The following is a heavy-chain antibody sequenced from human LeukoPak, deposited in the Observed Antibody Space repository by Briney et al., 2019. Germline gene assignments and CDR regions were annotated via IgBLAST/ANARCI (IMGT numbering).Heavy chain of an antibody. V-gene: IGHV2-5*01. CDR3: AHSRGDYDFWSGYRTTGFDY. J-gene: IGHJ4*02. CDR1: GVSLSTSGVG. D-gene: IGHD3-3*01. CDR2: NYWYEDK. Sequence: SGPTLVNAPQTLTLTCTFSGVSLSTSGVGGGWMRQPPGKALEWLTINYWYEDKRYSPSLKSKLNINKDTSKNQVVLTMTNMDPVDTATYYCAHSRGDYDFWSGYRTTGFDYWGQGTLVTVSS.